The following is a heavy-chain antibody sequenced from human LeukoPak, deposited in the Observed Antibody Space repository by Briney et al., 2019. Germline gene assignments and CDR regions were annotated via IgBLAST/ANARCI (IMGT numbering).Heavy chain of an antibody. Sequence: SETLSLTCTVSGGSISSSSYYWGWIRQPPGKGLEWIGSIYYSGSTYYNPSLKSRVTISVDTSKNQFSLKLSSVTAADTAVYYCARELSQPDAFDTWGQGTMVTVSS. CDR2: IYYSGST. D-gene: IGHD1-14*01. CDR1: GGSISSSSYY. V-gene: IGHV4-39*07. CDR3: ARELSQPDAFDT. J-gene: IGHJ3*02.